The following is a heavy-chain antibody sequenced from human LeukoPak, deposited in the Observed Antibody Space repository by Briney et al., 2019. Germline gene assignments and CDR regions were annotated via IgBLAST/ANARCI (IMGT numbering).Heavy chain of an antibody. J-gene: IGHJ4*02. CDR3: ARDFGSSSAWYEFDY. D-gene: IGHD6-19*01. CDR1: GYTFTGSY. CDR2: INPDSGVT. V-gene: IGHV1-2*02. Sequence: ASVTVSCKASGYTFTGSYIHWVRQAPGQGLEWMGWINPDSGVTKYAQNFQGRVTMTSDTSISTASMEMRSLKSDDAAVYYCARDFGSSSAWYEFDYWGQGTLVTVSS.